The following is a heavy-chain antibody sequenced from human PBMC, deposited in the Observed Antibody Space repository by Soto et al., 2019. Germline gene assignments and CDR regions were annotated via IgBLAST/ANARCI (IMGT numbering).Heavy chain of an antibody. V-gene: IGHV1-46*01. CDR1: GYTFTNYF. J-gene: IGHJ4*02. D-gene: IGHD5-12*01. Sequence: QVQVVQSGAEVKKPGASVKVSCKASGYTFTNYFMHWVRQAPGHGLEWMGRINPSGGSTNYAQKFQGRISMTRDTSTNTVHMELSSLRSEDMAVYYCARGGPEMATIGSFDYWGRGTLVTVSS. CDR3: ARGGPEMATIGSFDY. CDR2: INPSGGST.